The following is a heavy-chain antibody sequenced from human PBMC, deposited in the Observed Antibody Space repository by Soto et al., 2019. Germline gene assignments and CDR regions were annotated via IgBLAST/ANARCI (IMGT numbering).Heavy chain of an antibody. V-gene: IGHV3-23*01. CDR1: GFTFINYA. Sequence: EVQLLESGGALVQPGGSLRLSCAGSGFTFINYAMNWVRQAPGKGLEWVSSISGGGDAAFFPDSVRGRFTISGDNSKNTVTLQMNSLGVDDTAVYYCARKILGSTSRPNYWYFDLWGRGTLVTVSS. CDR3: ARKILGSTSRPNYWYFDL. J-gene: IGHJ2*01. D-gene: IGHD2-2*01. CDR2: ISGGGDAA.